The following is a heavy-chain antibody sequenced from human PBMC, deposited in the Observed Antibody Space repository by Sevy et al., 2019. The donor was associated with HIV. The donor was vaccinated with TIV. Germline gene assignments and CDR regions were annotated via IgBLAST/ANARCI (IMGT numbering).Heavy chain of an antibody. CDR2: TSYDGSHK. J-gene: IGHJ1*01. Sequence: GGSLRLSCAASGFIFSNFAMHWVRQAPGKGLEWVAVTSYDGSHKYYADSVKGRFTVSRDNSRNILSLEMNSLRRDDTAVYYCARGEINDEFFQYWGQGTLVTVSS. CDR1: GFIFSNFA. V-gene: IGHV3-30*04. CDR3: ARGEINDEFFQY. D-gene: IGHD1-26*01.